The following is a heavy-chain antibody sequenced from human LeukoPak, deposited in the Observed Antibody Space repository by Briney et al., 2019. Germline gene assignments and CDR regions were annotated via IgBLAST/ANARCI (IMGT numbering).Heavy chain of an antibody. CDR3: ARVASVVPAAWVGYDY. CDR2: ISAYNGNT. Sequence: ASVKVSCKASGYTFTSYGISWVRQAPGQGLEWMGWISAYNGNTNYAQKLQGRVTMTTDTSTSTAYMELRSLRSDDTAVYYCARVASVVPAAWVGYDYWGQGTLVTVSS. V-gene: IGHV1-18*01. D-gene: IGHD2-2*01. J-gene: IGHJ4*02. CDR1: GYTFTSYG.